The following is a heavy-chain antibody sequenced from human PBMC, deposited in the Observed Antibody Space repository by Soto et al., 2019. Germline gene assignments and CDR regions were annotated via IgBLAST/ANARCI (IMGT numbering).Heavy chain of an antibody. CDR2: INHSGST. V-gene: IGHV4-34*01. J-gene: IGHJ6*02. CDR3: ARGRRWPGHYYYGMDV. CDR1: GGSFSGYY. Sequence: QVQLQQWGAGLLKPSETLSLTCAVYGGSFSGYYWSWIRQPPGKGLEWIGEINHSGSTNYNPSLKKRVTISVDTSKNQFSLKLSSVPAADTAVYYCARGRRWPGHYYYGMDVWGQGTTVTVSS. D-gene: IGHD2-15*01.